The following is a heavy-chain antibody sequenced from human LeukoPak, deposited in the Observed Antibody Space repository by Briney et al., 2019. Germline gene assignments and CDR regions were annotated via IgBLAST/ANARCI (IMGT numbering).Heavy chain of an antibody. Sequence: GGSLRLSCAASGFTFSSYAMHWVRQAPGKGLEWVAVISYDGSNKYYADSVKGRFTISRDNSKNTLYLQMNSLRAGDTAVYYCAKYYPVWSGSSRYGMDVWGQGTTVTVSS. D-gene: IGHD3-3*01. CDR1: GFTFSSYA. CDR3: AKYYPVWSGSSRYGMDV. CDR2: ISYDGSNK. V-gene: IGHV3-30*04. J-gene: IGHJ6*02.